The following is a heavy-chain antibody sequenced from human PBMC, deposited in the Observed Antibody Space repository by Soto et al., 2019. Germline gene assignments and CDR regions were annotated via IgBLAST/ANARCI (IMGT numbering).Heavy chain of an antibody. Sequence: PSETLSLTCTVSGGSISSGGYYWSWIRQHPGKGLEWIGYIYYSGSTYYNPSLKSRVTISVDTSKNQFSLKLSSVTAADTAVYYCARNRYCSGGSCYPTSYYYYYMDVWGKGTTVTVSS. CDR2: IYYSGST. D-gene: IGHD2-15*01. CDR1: GGSISSGGYY. J-gene: IGHJ6*03. CDR3: ARNRYCSGGSCYPTSYYYYYMDV. V-gene: IGHV4-31*03.